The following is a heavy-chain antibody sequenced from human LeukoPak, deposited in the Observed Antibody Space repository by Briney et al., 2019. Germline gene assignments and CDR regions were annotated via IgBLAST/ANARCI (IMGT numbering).Heavy chain of an antibody. CDR3: ASQCQLLYGRAFDP. Sequence: SETLSLTCAVSGGSISSGGYSWSWIRQPPGKGLEWIGYIYHSGSTYYNPSLKSRVTISVDRSKNQFSLKLSSVTAADTAVYYRASQCQLLYGRAFDPWGQGTLVTVSS. CDR1: GGSISSGGYS. D-gene: IGHD2-2*02. V-gene: IGHV4-30-2*01. CDR2: IYHSGST. J-gene: IGHJ5*02.